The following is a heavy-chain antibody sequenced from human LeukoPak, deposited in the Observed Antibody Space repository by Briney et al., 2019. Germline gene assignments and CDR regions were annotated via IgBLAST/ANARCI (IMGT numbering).Heavy chain of an antibody. CDR2: ISSSSSYI. V-gene: IGHV3-21*01. D-gene: IGHD5-18*01. J-gene: IGHJ4*02. CDR1: GFTFSSYS. Sequence: PGGSLRLSCAASGFTFSSYSMNWVRQAPGKGLEWVSSISSSSSYIYYADSVKGRFTISRDNAKNSLYLQMNGLRAEDTAVYYCARAWGYSYGYFDYWGQGTLVTVSS. CDR3: ARAWGYSYGYFDY.